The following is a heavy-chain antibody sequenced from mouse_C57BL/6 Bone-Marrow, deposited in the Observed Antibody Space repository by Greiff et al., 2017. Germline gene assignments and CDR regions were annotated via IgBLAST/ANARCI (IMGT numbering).Heavy chain of an antibody. CDR2: IWGDGST. V-gene: IGHV2-3*01. CDR1: GFSLTSYG. CDR3: AEDDGYYLFAY. J-gene: IGHJ3*01. Sequence: VQLQQSGPGLVAPSQSLSITCTVSGFSLTSYGVSWVRQPPGQGLEWLGVIWGDGSTNYHSALISRLSISKDNSKGQVFLKLNSLQTDDTATYYCAEDDGYYLFAYWGQGTLVTVSA. D-gene: IGHD2-3*01.